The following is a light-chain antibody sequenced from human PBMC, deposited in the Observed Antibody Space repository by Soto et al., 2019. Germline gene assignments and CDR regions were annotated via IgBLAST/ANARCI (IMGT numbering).Light chain of an antibody. CDR2: GAS. Sequence: EIVMTQSPDTLSVSPGERATLSCRASQTADSNLGWYQQKPGQPPRLLIYGASTRATGIPARFSGSGSGTDFTLTISRLEPEDFAVYYCQQYLTSPKTFGQGTKVDIK. CDR3: QQYLTSPKT. J-gene: IGKJ1*01. CDR1: QTADSN. V-gene: IGKV3D-15*02.